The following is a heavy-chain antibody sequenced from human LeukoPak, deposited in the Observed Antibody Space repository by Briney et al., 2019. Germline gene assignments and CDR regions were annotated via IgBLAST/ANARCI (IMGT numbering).Heavy chain of an antibody. D-gene: IGHD6-19*01. V-gene: IGHV1-69*01. CDR1: GGTFSSYA. J-gene: IGHJ3*02. Sequence: GASVKVSCKASGGTFSSYAISWVRQAPGQGLEWMGGIIPIFGTANYAQKFQGRVTIPADEPTSTAYMELSSLRSEDTPVYYCAREQKQLPIAVAASGYAFDIWGQGTMVTVSS. CDR3: AREQKQLPIAVAASGYAFDI. CDR2: IIPIFGTA.